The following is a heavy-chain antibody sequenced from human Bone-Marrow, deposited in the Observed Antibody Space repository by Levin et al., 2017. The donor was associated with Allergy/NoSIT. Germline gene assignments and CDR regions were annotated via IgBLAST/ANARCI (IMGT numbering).Heavy chain of an antibody. CDR2: INHSGST. J-gene: IGHJ4*02. Sequence: SETLSLTCAVYGGSFSGYYWSWIRQPPGKGLEWIGEINHSGSTNYNPSLKSRVTISVDTSKNQFSLKLSSVTAADTAVYYCATSFGYGGNTGPPFDYWGQGTLVTVSS. V-gene: IGHV4-34*01. CDR3: ATSFGYGGNTGPPFDY. D-gene: IGHD4-23*01. CDR1: GGSFSGYY.